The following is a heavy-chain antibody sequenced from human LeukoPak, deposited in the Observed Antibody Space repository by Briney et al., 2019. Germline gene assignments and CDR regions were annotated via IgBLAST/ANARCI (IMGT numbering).Heavy chain of an antibody. Sequence: SETLSLTCTVSGGSISSYYWSWTRQPPGKGLEWIGYIYYSGSTNYNPSLKSRVTISVDTSKNQFSLKLSSVTAADTAVYYCASLDYSNYMGYWGQGTLVTVSS. CDR3: ASLDYSNYMGY. V-gene: IGHV4-59*08. J-gene: IGHJ4*02. D-gene: IGHD4-11*01. CDR1: GGSISSYY. CDR2: IYYSGST.